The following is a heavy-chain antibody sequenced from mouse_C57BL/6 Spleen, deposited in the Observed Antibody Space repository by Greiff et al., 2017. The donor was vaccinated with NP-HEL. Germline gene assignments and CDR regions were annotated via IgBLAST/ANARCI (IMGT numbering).Heavy chain of an antibody. D-gene: IGHD3-1*01. J-gene: IGHJ3*01. CDR3: ARGACGPFAY. CDR2: IYPGSGNT. Sequence: VQLQQSGAELVRPGASVKLSCKASGYTFTDYYINWVKQRPGQGLEWIARIYPGSGNTYYNEKFKGKATLTAEKSSSTAYMQLSSLTSEDSDVYFCARGACGPFAYWGQGTLVTVSA. CDR1: GYTFTDYY. V-gene: IGHV1-76*01.